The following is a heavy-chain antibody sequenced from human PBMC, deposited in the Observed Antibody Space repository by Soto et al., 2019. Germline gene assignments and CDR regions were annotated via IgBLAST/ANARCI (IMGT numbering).Heavy chain of an antibody. J-gene: IGHJ4*02. D-gene: IGHD3-10*01. V-gene: IGHV3-21*06. CDR3: ARVSGTLERYSDLDY. CDR2: ISPRSDYI. Sequence: EVQLVESGGGLVKPGGSLRLSCAAPGFIFSSYSMNWVRQAPGKGLEWVSSISPRSDYIYFADSMRGRSTISRDNAQNSLYLHMNNLRAEDTAVYHCARVSGTLERYSDLDYWGQGTLVTVSS. CDR1: GFIFSSYS.